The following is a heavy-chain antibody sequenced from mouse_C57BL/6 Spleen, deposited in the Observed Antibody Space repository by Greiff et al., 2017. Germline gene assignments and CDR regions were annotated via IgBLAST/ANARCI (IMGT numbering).Heavy chain of an antibody. CDR3: ARRGRDPSAMDY. CDR1: GYSFTGYY. D-gene: IGHD3-3*01. J-gene: IGHJ4*01. V-gene: IGHV1-42*01. Sequence: EVQLQQSGPELVKPGASVKISCKASGYSFTGYYMNWVKQSPEKSLEWIGEINPSNGGTTYNQKFKAKATLTVDKSSSTAYMQLKSLTSEDSAVYYCARRGRDPSAMDYWGQGTSVTVSS. CDR2: INPSNGGT.